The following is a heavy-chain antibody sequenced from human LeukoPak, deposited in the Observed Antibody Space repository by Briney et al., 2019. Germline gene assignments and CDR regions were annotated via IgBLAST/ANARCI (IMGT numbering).Heavy chain of an antibody. CDR3: ARDRVAAVAGKYYFDY. CDR1: GYTFTSYY. CDR2: INPSGGST. J-gene: IGHJ4*02. D-gene: IGHD6-19*01. Sequence: ASVKVSCKASGYTFTSYYMHWVRQAPGQGLEWMGIINPSGGSTSYAQKFQGRVTMTRDTSTSTVYMERSSLRSEDTAVYYCARDRVAAVAGKYYFDYWGQGTLVTVSS. V-gene: IGHV1-46*01.